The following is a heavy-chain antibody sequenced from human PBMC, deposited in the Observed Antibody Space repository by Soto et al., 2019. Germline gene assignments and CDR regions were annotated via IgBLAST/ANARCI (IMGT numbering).Heavy chain of an antibody. J-gene: IGHJ5*02. D-gene: IGHD2-15*01. V-gene: IGHV4-31*03. CDR2: IYYSGST. Sequence: QVQLQESGPGLVKPSQTLSLTCTVSGDSISRGGYHWSWIRQHPGKGLEWIGYIYYSGSTYYNPSLKSRVAISVDTSKNQFSLKVSFVTAADTAVYYCARDGRPEYCRGGSCDNRLLDPWGQGTLVTVSS. CDR1: GDSISRGGYH. CDR3: ARDGRPEYCRGGSCDNRLLDP.